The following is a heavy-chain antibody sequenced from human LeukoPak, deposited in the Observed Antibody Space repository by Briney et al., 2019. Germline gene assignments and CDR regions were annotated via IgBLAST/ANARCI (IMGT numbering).Heavy chain of an antibody. D-gene: IGHD1-26*01. Sequence: PGGSLRLSCTASGFTFGDYAMSWFRQVPGKGLEWVGFIRSKAYGGTTEYAASVKGRFTISRDDSKSIAYLQMNSLKTEDTAVYYCTGGSYYFDYWGQGTLVTVSS. CDR2: IRSKAYGGTT. J-gene: IGHJ4*02. CDR1: GFTFGDYA. V-gene: IGHV3-49*03. CDR3: TGGSYYFDY.